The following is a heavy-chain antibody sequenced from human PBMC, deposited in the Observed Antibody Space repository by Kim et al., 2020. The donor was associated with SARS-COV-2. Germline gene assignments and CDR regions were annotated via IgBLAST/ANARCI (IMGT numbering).Heavy chain of an antibody. D-gene: IGHD3-3*01. J-gene: IGHJ4*02. CDR3: ARARGITIFGVLLDY. V-gene: IGHV4-39*01. Sequence: TLQSRVTISVDTSKNQFPLKLSSVTAADTAVYYCARARGITIFGVLLDYWGQGTLVTVSS.